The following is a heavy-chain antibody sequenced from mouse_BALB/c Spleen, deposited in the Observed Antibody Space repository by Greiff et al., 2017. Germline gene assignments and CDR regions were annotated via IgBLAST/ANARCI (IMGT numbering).Heavy chain of an antibody. D-gene: IGHD4-1*01. CDR2: IFPGTGTT. Sequence: QVQLQQSGAELVKPGASVKLSCKTSGYTFTSYWIQWVKQRPGQGLGWIGEIFPGTGTTYYNEKFKGKATLTIDTSSSTAYMQLSSLTSEDSAVYFCARGWDGDYFDYWGQGTTLTVSS. V-gene: IGHV1S132*01. J-gene: IGHJ2*01. CDR1: GYTFTSYW. CDR3: ARGWDGDYFDY.